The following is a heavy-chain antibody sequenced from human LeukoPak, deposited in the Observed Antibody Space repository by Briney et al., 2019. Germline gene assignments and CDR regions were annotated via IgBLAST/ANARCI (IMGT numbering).Heavy chain of an antibody. CDR3: ARGPLYLDV. J-gene: IGHJ6*03. CDR1: GFTFSSYG. CDR2: IWYDGTNK. V-gene: IGHV3-33*01. Sequence: GGSLRLSCAASGFTFSSYGIHWVRQAPGKGLEWVAVIWYDGTNKYYPDSVKGRFTISRDNSKNTLYLQMNSLRAEDTAVYYCARGPLYLDVWGKGTTVTVSS.